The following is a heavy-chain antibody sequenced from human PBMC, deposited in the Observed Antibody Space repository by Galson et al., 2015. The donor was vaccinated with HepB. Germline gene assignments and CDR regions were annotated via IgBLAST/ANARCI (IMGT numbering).Heavy chain of an antibody. Sequence: SLRLSCAASGFTFSRYVMHWVRQAPGKGLEWVAFMSSDGSNKYHADSLKSVKGRFTISRDNSKNTLYLQMNSLRPEDTAVYYCVRDSIYSDDSDYYYVWGQGTLVTVSS. CDR3: VRDSIYSDDSDYYYV. CDR2: MSSDGSNK. D-gene: IGHD3-22*01. V-gene: IGHV3-30-3*01. J-gene: IGHJ4*02. CDR1: GFTFSRYV.